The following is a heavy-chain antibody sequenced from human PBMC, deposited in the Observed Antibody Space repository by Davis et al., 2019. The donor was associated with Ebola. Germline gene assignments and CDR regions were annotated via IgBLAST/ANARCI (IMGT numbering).Heavy chain of an antibody. CDR1: GYTFTDYY. CDR3: ARDDKIMHFDY. D-gene: IGHD3-16*01. Sequence: ASVKVSCKASGYTFTDYYIHWVRQAPGQGLEWMGWINPNTGGINYAQKFQGRVTMTRDTSITTVYMEMSMLRSDDTAVYYCARDDKIMHFDYWGQGALVTVSS. CDR2: INPNTGGI. V-gene: IGHV1-2*02. J-gene: IGHJ4*02.